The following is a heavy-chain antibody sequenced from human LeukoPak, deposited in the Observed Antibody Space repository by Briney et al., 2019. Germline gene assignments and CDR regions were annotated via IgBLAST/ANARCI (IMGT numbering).Heavy chain of an antibody. V-gene: IGHV4-59*13. CDR2: IYNIGST. CDR1: GGSISSYY. CDR3: ARHRGNNYGSDAFDI. D-gene: IGHD5-18*01. J-gene: IGHJ3*02. Sequence: SETLSLTCTVSGGSISSYYWSWIRQPPGKGLEWVAYIYNIGSTNYNPSLKSRVTISVDTSKNQFSLKLSSVTAADTAVYFCARHRGNNYGSDAFDIWGRGTLVTVSS.